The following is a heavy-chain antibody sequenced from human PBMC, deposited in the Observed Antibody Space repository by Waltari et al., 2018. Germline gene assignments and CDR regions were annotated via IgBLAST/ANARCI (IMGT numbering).Heavy chain of an antibody. J-gene: IGHJ4*02. CDR2: INPNSGGT. CDR1: GYTFTGHY. D-gene: IGHD3-3*01. Sequence: QVQLVQSGAEVKKPAASVNVACQASGYTFTGHYMQWVRQAPGQGLEWMGWINPNSGGTNYAQKFQGRVTMTRDTSISTAYMELSRLRSDDTAVYYCARDVNYDFWSGYYGPFDYWGQGTLVTVSS. CDR3: ARDVNYDFWSGYYGPFDY. V-gene: IGHV1-2*02.